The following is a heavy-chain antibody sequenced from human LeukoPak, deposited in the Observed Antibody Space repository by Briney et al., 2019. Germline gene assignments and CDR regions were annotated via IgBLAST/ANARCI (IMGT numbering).Heavy chain of an antibody. Sequence: PGGSLRLSCAASGFTFSSDAMSWVRQAPGKGLEWVSAISGSGGSTYYADSVKGRFTISRDNSKNTLYLQMNSLRAEDTAVYYCAKVEGIRYFDWLPPPAFDYWGQGTLVTVSS. CDR2: ISGSGGST. J-gene: IGHJ4*02. CDR3: AKVEGIRYFDWLPPPAFDY. D-gene: IGHD3-9*01. V-gene: IGHV3-23*01. CDR1: GFTFSSDA.